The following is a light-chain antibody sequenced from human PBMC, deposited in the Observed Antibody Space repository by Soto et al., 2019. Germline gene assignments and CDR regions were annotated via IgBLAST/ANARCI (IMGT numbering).Light chain of an antibody. V-gene: IGKV1-27*01. CDR2: AAS. CDR3: QKYSSVIT. J-gene: IGKJ5*01. CDR1: QGISNF. Sequence: DIQMTQSPSSLSASVGDRVTITCRASQGISNFLAWYQQKPGKVPKLLISAASTLQSGVPSRFSGSGSGTDFTPTITSLQPEDDATSYCQKYSSVITSGQGTRLEI.